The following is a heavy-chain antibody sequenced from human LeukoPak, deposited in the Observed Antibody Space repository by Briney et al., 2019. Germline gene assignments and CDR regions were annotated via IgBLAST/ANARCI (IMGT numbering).Heavy chain of an antibody. CDR2: IYPGDSDT. V-gene: IGHV5-51*01. CDR3: ARQRSGSYFPDLYDY. J-gene: IGHJ4*02. D-gene: IGHD1-26*01. CDR1: GYSFSSYW. Sequence: GESLKISCKGPGYSFSSYWIVWVRQMPGKGLEWMGIIYPGDSDTRYSPSFQGQVTISADKSISTAYLQWSSLKASDTAMYYCARQRSGSYFPDLYDYWGQGTLVTVSS.